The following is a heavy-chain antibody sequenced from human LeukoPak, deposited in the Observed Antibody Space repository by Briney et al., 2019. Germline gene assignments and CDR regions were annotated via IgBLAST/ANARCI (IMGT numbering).Heavy chain of an antibody. CDR1: GFTVSSNY. CDR3: AKGGGGYYYGSGSYDYYMDV. V-gene: IGHV3-23*01. CDR2: ISGSGGST. D-gene: IGHD3-10*01. J-gene: IGHJ6*03. Sequence: PGGSLRLSCAASGFTVSSNYMSWVRQAPGKGLEWVSAISGSGGSTYYADSVKGRFTISRDNSKNTLYLQMSSLRAEDTAVYYCAKGGGGYYYGSGSYDYYMDVWGKGTTVTISS.